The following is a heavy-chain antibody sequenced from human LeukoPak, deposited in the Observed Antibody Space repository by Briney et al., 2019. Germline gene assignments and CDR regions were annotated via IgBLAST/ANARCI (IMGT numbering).Heavy chain of an antibody. CDR2: IYYSGST. CDR3: ARAGWIQLSYHLASPSYGMDV. CDR1: GGSISSYY. J-gene: IGHJ6*02. Sequence: KPSETLSLTCTVSGGSISSYYWSWIRQPPGKGLEWIGYIYYSGSTNYNPSLKSRVTISVDTSKNQFSLKLSSVTAADTAVYYCARAGWIQLSYHLASPSYGMDVWGQGTTVTVSS. V-gene: IGHV4-59*01. D-gene: IGHD5-18*01.